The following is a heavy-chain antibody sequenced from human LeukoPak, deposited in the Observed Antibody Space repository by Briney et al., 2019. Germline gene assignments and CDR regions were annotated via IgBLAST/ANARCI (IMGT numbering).Heavy chain of an antibody. CDR3: AKAPNIYSSGRHVFADY. V-gene: IGHV3-23*01. CDR1: GFTFSNLA. CDR2: ISDSGGTT. D-gene: IGHD6-19*01. Sequence: GGSLRLSCAASGFTFSNLAMGWVRQAPGKGLEWVSVISDSGGTTYYADSVKGRFTISRDNSKNRVYLQMNSLRAEDTAVYYCAKAPNIYSSGRHVFADYWGQGTLVTVSS. J-gene: IGHJ4*02.